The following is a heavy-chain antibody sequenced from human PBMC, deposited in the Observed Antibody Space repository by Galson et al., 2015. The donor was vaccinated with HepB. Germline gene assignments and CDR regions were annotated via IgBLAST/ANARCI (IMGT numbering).Heavy chain of an antibody. CDR2: ISWNSGSI. CDR3: AKGDSSGWYNNWFDP. V-gene: IGHV3-9*01. CDR1: GFTFDDYA. D-gene: IGHD6-19*01. Sequence: SLRLSCAASGFTFDDYAMHWVRQAPGKGLEWVSGISWNSGSIGYADSVKGRFTISRDNAKNSLYLQMNSLRAEDTALYYCAKGDSSGWYNNWFDPWGQGTLVTVSS. J-gene: IGHJ5*02.